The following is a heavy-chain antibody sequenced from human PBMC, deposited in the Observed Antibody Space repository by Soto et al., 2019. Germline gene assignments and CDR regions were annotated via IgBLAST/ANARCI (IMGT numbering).Heavy chain of an antibody. V-gene: IGHV5-51*01. Sequence: EVQLVQSGAEVKKPGESLKISCKGSGYNFANYWIGWVRQMPGKGLEWMAVIYPGASDARYSPSFQGQVTISADKSISTAYLQWSSLRASDTAMYYCARHGPYCDNIQCLGGDDWFDPWGQGTLVTVSS. D-gene: IGHD2-21*01. J-gene: IGHJ5*02. CDR2: IYPGASDA. CDR1: GYNFANYW. CDR3: ARHGPYCDNIQCLGGDDWFDP.